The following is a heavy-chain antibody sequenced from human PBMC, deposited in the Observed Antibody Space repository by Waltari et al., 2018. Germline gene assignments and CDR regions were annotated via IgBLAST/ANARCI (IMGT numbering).Heavy chain of an antibody. CDR1: GYTLTELS. D-gene: IGHD6-6*01. CDR2: FDPEDGET. CDR3: ARDPDSSSEGYFDL. Sequence: QVQLVQSGAEVKKPGASVKVSCKVSGYTLTELSMHWVRQAPGKGLEWMGGFDPEDGETIYAQKFQGRVTITTDESTSTAYMELSSLRSEDTAVYYCARDPDSSSEGYFDLWGRGTLVTVSS. V-gene: IGHV1-24*01. J-gene: IGHJ2*01.